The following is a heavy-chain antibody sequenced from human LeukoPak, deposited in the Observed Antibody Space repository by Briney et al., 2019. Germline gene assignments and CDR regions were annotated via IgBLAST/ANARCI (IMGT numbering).Heavy chain of an antibody. CDR1: GLTFRAYW. Sequence: GGSLRLSCAASGLTFRAYWGIWVRQAPGKGLEWVANIKQDGSEKNYVDSVKGRFTISRDNAENSLYLQMNSLRVEDTAVYYCVGGIGWLPEYWGQGTLVTDSS. CDR2: IKQDGSEK. CDR3: VGGIGWLPEY. J-gene: IGHJ4*02. D-gene: IGHD6-19*01. V-gene: IGHV3-7*01.